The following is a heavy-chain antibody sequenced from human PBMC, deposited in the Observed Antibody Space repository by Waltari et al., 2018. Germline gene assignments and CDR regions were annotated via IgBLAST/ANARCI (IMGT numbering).Heavy chain of an antibody. CDR2: IIPILGRA. CDR1: GGTFSSYA. D-gene: IGHD2-8*02. Sequence: QVQLVQSGAEVKKPGSSVKVSCKASGGTFSSYAIIWVRQAPGQGLEWMGGIIPILGRANDARKFQGRVTITADESTSTAYMELSSLRSEDTAVYYCARGVVLVVYATWFDPWGQGTLVTVSS. CDR3: ARGVVLVVYATWFDP. V-gene: IGHV1-69*11. J-gene: IGHJ5*02.